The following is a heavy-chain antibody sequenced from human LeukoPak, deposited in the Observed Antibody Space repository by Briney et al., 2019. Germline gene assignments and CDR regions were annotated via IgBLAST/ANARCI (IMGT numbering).Heavy chain of an antibody. CDR3: ARVPTRTGERYHFDY. CDR2: INPSGGST. V-gene: IGHV1-46*01. Sequence: ASVKVSCKASGYTFTSYYMHWVRQAPGQGLEWMGIINPSGGSTSYAQKFQGRVTMTRDTSTSTVYMELSSLRSEDTAVYYCARVPTRTGERYHFDYWGQGTLVTVSS. D-gene: IGHD1-1*01. J-gene: IGHJ4*02. CDR1: GYTFTSYY.